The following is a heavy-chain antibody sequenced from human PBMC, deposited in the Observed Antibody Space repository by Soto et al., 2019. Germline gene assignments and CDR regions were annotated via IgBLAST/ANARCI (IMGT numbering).Heavy chain of an antibody. D-gene: IGHD4-17*01. V-gene: IGHV1-69*02. CDR2: IIPILGIA. CDR1: GGTFSSYT. Sequence: QVQLVQSGAEVKKPGSSVKVSCKASGGTFSSYTISWVRQAPGQGLEWMGRIIPILGIANYAQQFQGRVTITADKSTSTAYMELSSVRSEDTAVYYCARQLSNDYGDCGRFDPWGQGTLVTVSS. J-gene: IGHJ5*02. CDR3: ARQLSNDYGDCGRFDP.